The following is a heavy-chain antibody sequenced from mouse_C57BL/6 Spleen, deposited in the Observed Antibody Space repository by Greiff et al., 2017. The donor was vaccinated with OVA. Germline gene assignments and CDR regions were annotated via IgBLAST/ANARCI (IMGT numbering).Heavy chain of an antibody. D-gene: IGHD1-1*01. CDR2: FYPGSGSI. CDR3: ARHPYYYGSEGAMDY. V-gene: IGHV1-62-2*01. CDR1: GYTFTEYT. Sequence: LMKPGASVKLSCKASGYTFTEYTIHWVKQRSGQGLEWIGWFYPGSGSIKYNEKFKDKATLTADKSSSTVYMELSRLTSEDSAVYFCARHPYYYGSEGAMDYWGQGTSVTVSS. J-gene: IGHJ4*01.